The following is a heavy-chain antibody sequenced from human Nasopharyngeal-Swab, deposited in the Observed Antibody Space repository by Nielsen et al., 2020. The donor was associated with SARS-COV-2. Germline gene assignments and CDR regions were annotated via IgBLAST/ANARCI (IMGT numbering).Heavy chain of an antibody. CDR1: GDSITTGHYH. CDR2: ISYSGNT. V-gene: IGHV4-31*03. CDR3: ARLGPYSFGLGDSFDV. Sequence: SETLSLTCTVSGDSITTGHYHWGWIRQHPGEGLEWIGDISYSGNTHYNPALKSRLNISLDTSKTHFSLTLNSVTGADTALYYCARLGPYSFGLGDSFDVWSQGTMVTVSS. J-gene: IGHJ3*01. D-gene: IGHD5-18*01.